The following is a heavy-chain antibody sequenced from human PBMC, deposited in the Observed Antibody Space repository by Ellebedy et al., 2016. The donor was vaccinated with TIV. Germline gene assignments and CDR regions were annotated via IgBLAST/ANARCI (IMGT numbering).Heavy chain of an antibody. CDR1: GFTFNRFA. Sequence: GGSLRLXXAASGFTFNRFAMHWVRQAPGKGLEWLAFISHDDSETYYADSVKGRFTVSRENSKNTRYLQMSSLRAEDTAVYYCAKVCFWYSSGWGLDYWGQGTLVTLSS. V-gene: IGHV3-30-3*01. CDR2: ISHDDSET. D-gene: IGHD6-19*01. CDR3: AKVCFWYSSGWGLDY. J-gene: IGHJ4*02.